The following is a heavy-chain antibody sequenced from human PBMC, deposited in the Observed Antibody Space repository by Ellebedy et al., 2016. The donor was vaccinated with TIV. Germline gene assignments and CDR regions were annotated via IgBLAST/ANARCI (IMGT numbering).Heavy chain of an antibody. D-gene: IGHD3-9*01. CDR3: SRHPQNVYFRP. J-gene: IGHJ4*02. V-gene: IGHV4-39*01. Sequence: MPSETLSLTCVVSGASMSSRNYYWGWIRPPPGKGLEWIGSIYYNGTTYYKPSLTSRITISTDTSNNQFSLKLSSVTAADTAMYYCSRHPQNVYFRPWGQGTLVTVSS. CDR1: GASMSSRNYY. CDR2: IYYNGTT.